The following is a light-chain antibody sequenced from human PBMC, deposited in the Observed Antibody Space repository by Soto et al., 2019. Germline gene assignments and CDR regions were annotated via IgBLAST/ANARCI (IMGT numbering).Light chain of an antibody. CDR3: CSFTSSNTVV. J-gene: IGLJ3*02. Sequence: QSALTQPASVSGTPGQSITFSCTGTSRDVGAYNYVSWYQQHPGKAPKLMIYEVSNRPSGVSNRFSGSKSGNTASLTISGLQAEDEADYYCCSFTSSNTVVFGGGTKLTVL. CDR1: SRDVGAYNY. CDR2: EVS. V-gene: IGLV2-14*01.